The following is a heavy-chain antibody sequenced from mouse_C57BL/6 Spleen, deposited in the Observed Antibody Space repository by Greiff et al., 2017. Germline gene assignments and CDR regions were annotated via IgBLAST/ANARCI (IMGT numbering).Heavy chain of an antibody. CDR2: IDPSDSYT. CDR3: AGTGTAMDY. J-gene: IGHJ4*01. Sequence: QVQLQQPGAELVKPGASVKLSCKASGYTFTSYWMQWVKQRPGQGLEWIGEIDPSDSYTNYNQKFKGKATLTVDTPSSTAYMQLSSLTSEDSAVYYCAGTGTAMDYWGQGTSVTVSS. D-gene: IGHD4-1*01. V-gene: IGHV1-50*01. CDR1: GYTFTSYW.